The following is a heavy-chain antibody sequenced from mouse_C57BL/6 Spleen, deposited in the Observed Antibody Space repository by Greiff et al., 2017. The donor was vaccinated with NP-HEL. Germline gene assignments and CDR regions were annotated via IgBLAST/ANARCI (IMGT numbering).Heavy chain of an antibody. J-gene: IGHJ2*01. CDR1: GYAFSSSW. CDR3: ASNYYGSSYYFDY. Sequence: VHLVESGPELVKPGASVKISCKASGYAFSSSWMNWVKQRPGKGLEWIGRIYPGDGDTNYNGKFKGKATLTADKSSSTAYMQLSSLTSEDSAVYFCASNYYGSSYYFDYWGQGTTLTVSS. D-gene: IGHD1-1*01. V-gene: IGHV1-82*01. CDR2: IYPGDGDT.